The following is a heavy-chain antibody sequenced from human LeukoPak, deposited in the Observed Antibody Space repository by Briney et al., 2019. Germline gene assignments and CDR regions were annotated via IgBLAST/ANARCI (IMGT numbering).Heavy chain of an antibody. CDR1: GFTFSSYE. CDR3: ARDGWELPYQYFQH. D-gene: IGHD1-26*01. CDR2: ISSSSSTI. J-gene: IGHJ1*01. V-gene: IGHV3-48*01. Sequence: GGSLRLSCAASGFTFSSYEMNWVRQAPGKGLEWVSYISSSSSTIYYADSVKGRFTISRDNAKNSLYLQMNSLRAEDTAVYYCARDGWELPYQYFQHWGQGTLVTVSS.